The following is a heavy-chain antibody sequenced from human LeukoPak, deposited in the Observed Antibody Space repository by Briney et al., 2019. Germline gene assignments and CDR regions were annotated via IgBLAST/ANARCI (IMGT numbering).Heavy chain of an antibody. Sequence: PGGSLRLSCAASGFTLVDYAMDWVRQPAGRGREWIGRIYTSGSNNYNPSLKSRATMPVDTSKNQFSLKLSSVTAADTAVFYFPGSGDIVVVPADDHDAFDIWGQGTVVTVSS. J-gene: IGHJ3*02. CDR3: PGSGDIVVVPADDHDAFDI. CDR1: GFTLVDYA. CDR2: IYTSGSN. D-gene: IGHD2-2*01. V-gene: IGHV4-4*07.